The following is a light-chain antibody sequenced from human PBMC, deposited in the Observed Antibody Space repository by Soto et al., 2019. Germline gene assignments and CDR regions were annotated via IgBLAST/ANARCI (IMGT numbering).Light chain of an antibody. CDR1: QSVSNNY. J-gene: IGKJ1*01. CDR2: GAS. V-gene: IGKV3-20*01. CDR3: QQYNSYSWT. Sequence: IVSTQAPRTLALSPGERATLSCRASQSVSNNYLAWYQQKPGQAPRLLIYGASNRATGIPDRFSGSGSGTEFTLTISSLQPDDFATYYCQQYNSYSWTFGQGTKVDIK.